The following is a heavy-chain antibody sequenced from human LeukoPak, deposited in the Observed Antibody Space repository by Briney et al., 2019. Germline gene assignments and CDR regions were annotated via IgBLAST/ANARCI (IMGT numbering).Heavy chain of an antibody. V-gene: IGHV4-39*07. Sequence: SETLSLTCTVSGGSISSSSYYWGWIRQPPGTGLEWIGSIYYSGSTYYNPSLKSRVTISVDTSKNQFSLKLSSVTAADTAVYYCARDRTGWFGDLSSDYWGQGTLVTVSS. J-gene: IGHJ4*02. CDR2: IYYSGST. D-gene: IGHD3-10*01. CDR3: ARDRTGWFGDLSSDY. CDR1: GGSISSSSYY.